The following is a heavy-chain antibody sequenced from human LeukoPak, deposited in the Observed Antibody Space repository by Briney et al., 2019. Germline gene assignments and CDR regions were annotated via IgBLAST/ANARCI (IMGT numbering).Heavy chain of an antibody. D-gene: IGHD6-13*01. CDR3: ARLSHIAEAGAYSYHSLTI. Sequence: SETLSLTCRVYGGSFTGYVWSWIRQPPGKGLEWIGENTDSGTTNSNPSLKSRVTISVDTSKNFFSLKLTSVTAADTAVYYCARLSHIAEAGAYSYHSLTIWSQGTTVTVSS. V-gene: IGHV4-34*01. J-gene: IGHJ6*02. CDR1: GGSFTGYV. CDR2: NTDSGTT.